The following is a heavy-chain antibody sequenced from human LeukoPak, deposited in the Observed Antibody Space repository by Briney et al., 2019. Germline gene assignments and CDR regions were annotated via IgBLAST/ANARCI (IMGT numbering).Heavy chain of an antibody. Sequence: SETLSPTCTVSVGSISMYTCGWIWHPPGKGLECIGYISNIGNTNYNPSLKSRVTISVDTSKTQFSLKLSSVTAADTAVYYCARDKKDYYDSSGYYYFAFDIWGQGTMVNVS. CDR2: ISNIGNT. J-gene: IGHJ3*02. CDR1: VGSISMYT. D-gene: IGHD3-22*01. CDR3: ARDKKDYYDSSGYYYFAFDI. V-gene: IGHV4-59*01.